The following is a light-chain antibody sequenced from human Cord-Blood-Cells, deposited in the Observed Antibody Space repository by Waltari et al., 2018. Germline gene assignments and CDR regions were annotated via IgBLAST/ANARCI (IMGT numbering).Light chain of an antibody. CDR1: QSVSRSY. V-gene: IGKV3-20*01. CDR2: GPS. J-gene: IGKJ2*01. CDR3: QQYGSSMYT. Sequence: EIVLTQSSGTLSLSPGDRATLFCRASQSVSRSYLAWYQQKPGHAPRPLIYGPSGRTTGIQDRFSGSGSGTDFTLTISRLEPEDFAVYYCQQYGSSMYTFGQGTKLDIK.